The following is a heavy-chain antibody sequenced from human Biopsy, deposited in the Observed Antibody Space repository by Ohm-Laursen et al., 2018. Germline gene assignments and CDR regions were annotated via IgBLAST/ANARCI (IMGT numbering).Heavy chain of an antibody. CDR1: GYALSELS. CDR3: TTSYNSGWYYFDS. CDR2: FHPEDGET. D-gene: IGHD6-19*01. Sequence: SVKVSCKVSGYALSELSIHWVRQAPGKGLEWMGGFHPEDGETIYAQKFQGRVTMTDDSSTDTAHMELSSLRSEDTAMYYCTTSYNSGWYYFDSWGQGTLVTVSS. J-gene: IGHJ4*02. V-gene: IGHV1-24*01.